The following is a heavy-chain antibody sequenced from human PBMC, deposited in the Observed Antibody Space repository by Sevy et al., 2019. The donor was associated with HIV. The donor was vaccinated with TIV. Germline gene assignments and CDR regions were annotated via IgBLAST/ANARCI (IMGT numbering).Heavy chain of an antibody. V-gene: IGHV3-23*01. Sequence: GGSLRLSCVASGFTFSSYGMSWVRQAPGEGLECVSDISGSGGSTYYADSVRGRFTISRDNSKNTLYLQMNSLRADDTAVYYCAKETIRGPYNWFDPWGQGTLVTVSS. CDR2: ISGSGGST. D-gene: IGHD3-10*01. J-gene: IGHJ5*02. CDR1: GFTFSSYG. CDR3: AKETIRGPYNWFDP.